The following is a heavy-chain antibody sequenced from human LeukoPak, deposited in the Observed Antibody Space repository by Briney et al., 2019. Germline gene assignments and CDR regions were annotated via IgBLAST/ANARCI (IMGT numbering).Heavy chain of an antibody. Sequence: SETLSLTCTVPGGSISSSSYYWGWIRQPPGKGLEWIGSIYYSGSTYYNPSLKSRVTISVDTSKNQFSLKLSSVTAADTAVYYCARGSGGSGSYFDYWGQGTLVTVSS. CDR2: IYYSGST. J-gene: IGHJ4*02. CDR3: ARGSGGSGSYFDY. D-gene: IGHD1-26*01. CDR1: GGSISSSSYY. V-gene: IGHV4-39*07.